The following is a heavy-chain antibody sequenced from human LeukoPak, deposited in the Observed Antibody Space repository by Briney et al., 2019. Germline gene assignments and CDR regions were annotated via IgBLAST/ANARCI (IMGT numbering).Heavy chain of an antibody. D-gene: IGHD6-25*01. J-gene: IGHJ5*02. CDR1: GGSISSYY. CDR3: ARDSRLSDWFDP. V-gene: IGHV4-4*07. Sequence: SETLSLTCTVSGGSISSYYWSWIRQPAGKGLEWIGRIYTSGSTNYNPSLKSRVTMSVDTPKNQFSLKLSSVTAADTAVYYCARDSRLSDWFDPWGQGTLVTVSS. CDR2: IYTSGST.